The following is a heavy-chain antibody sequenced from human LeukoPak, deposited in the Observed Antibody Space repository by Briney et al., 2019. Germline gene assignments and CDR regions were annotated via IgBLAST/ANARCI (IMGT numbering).Heavy chain of an antibody. CDR1: GGSISSYY. D-gene: IGHD2-2*01. Sequence: SETLSLTCTVSGGSISSYYWSWIRQPPGKGLEWIGYIYYSGSTNYNPSLKSRVTVSVDTSKNQFSLKLSSVTAADTAVYYCARGGTRHYFQHWGQGTLVTVSS. V-gene: IGHV4-59*01. J-gene: IGHJ1*01. CDR3: ARGGTRHYFQH. CDR2: IYYSGST.